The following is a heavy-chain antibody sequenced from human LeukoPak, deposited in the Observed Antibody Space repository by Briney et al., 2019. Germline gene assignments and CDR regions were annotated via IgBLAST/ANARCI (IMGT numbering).Heavy chain of an antibody. CDR3: ARGAYSFDF. CDR1: GGSITGSH. Sequence: SETLSLTCTVSGGSITGSHWSWLRLSAGKGLEWIGRIYSSGTTNYNPSLKSRVTMSLDTSKNQFSLRLSSVTAADTAVYYCARGAYSFDFWGQGALVTVSS. J-gene: IGHJ4*02. CDR2: IYSSGTT. V-gene: IGHV4-4*07.